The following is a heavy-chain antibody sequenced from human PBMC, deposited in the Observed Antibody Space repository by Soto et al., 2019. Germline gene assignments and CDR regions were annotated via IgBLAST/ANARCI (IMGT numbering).Heavy chain of an antibody. CDR1: GFIFRSYT. CDR3: ARDSGCGSGSSVNHYLDC. Sequence: GGSLRLSCSASGFIFRSYTMYWVRQAPGKGLEYVSAISSNGGSTYDADSVKDRFIISRDNSKNTLYLQMRGLRAEDTAVYYCARDSGCGSGSSVNHYLDCWGRGTLVTVSS. CDR2: ISSNGGST. V-gene: IGHV3-64*04. J-gene: IGHJ4*01. D-gene: IGHD3-10*01.